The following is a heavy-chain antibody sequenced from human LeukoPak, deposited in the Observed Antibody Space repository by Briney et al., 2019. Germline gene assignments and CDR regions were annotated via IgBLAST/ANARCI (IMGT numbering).Heavy chain of an antibody. CDR1: GFTLSSYW. CDR3: ARVPIVAAIQGIDY. J-gene: IGHJ4*02. V-gene: IGHV3-74*01. D-gene: IGHD5-12*01. Sequence: SGGSLKLSCAASGFTLSSYWMHWVRQAPEKGLVWVSRINSDGSSTSYADSVKGRFTISRDNAKNTLYLQMNSLRAEDTAVYYCARVPIVAAIQGIDYWGQGTLVTVSS. CDR2: INSDGSST.